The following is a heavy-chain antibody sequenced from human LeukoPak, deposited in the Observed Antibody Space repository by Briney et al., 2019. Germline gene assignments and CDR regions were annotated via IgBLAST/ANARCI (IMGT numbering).Heavy chain of an antibody. CDR1: GFTFSSYS. CDR2: ISSSNSII. CDR3: AKVLGIAARPGGYYYYGMDV. J-gene: IGHJ6*02. V-gene: IGHV3-48*01. Sequence: GGSLRLSCAASGFTFSSYSMNWVRQAPGKGLEWVSYISSSNSIIYYVDSVKGRFTISRDNSKNTLYLQMNSLRAEDTAVYYCAKVLGIAARPGGYYYYGMDVWGQGTTVTVSS. D-gene: IGHD6-6*01.